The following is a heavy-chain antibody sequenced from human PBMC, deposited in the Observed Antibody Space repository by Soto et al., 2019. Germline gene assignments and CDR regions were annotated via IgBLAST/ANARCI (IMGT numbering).Heavy chain of an antibody. Sequence: EVQVVESGGGLVKPGGSLRLSCAASGFTFSSHSMNWVRQAPGKGLEWVSSISSGGKSIYYPDSVKGRFTISRDNSKNSLYLQMNSLRAEDTAVYYCARVGSRSTAALGDAFDIWGQGTMVTVSS. CDR2: ISSGGKSI. V-gene: IGHV3-21*01. CDR3: ARVGSRSTAALGDAFDI. D-gene: IGHD6-6*01. CDR1: GFTFSSHS. J-gene: IGHJ3*02.